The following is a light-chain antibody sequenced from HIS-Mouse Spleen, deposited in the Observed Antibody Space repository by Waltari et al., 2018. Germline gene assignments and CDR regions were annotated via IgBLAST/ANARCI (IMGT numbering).Light chain of an antibody. CDR3: AAWDDSLSGPV. V-gene: IGLV1-47*01. CDR2: RNN. Sequence: QSVLTQPPSASGTPGQRVTIYCSGSSSHIGSNYVYWYQQPPGTAPKLLIYRNNQRPSGVPDRFSGSKSGTSASLAISGLRSEDEADYYCAAWDDSLSGPVFGGGTKLTVL. CDR1: SSHIGSNY. J-gene: IGLJ3*02.